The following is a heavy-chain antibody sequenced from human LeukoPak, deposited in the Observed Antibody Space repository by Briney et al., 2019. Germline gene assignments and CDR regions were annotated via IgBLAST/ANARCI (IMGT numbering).Heavy chain of an antibody. Sequence: GASVKVSCKASGYTFTGYYMHWVRQAPGQGLEWMGWINPNSGGTNYAQKFQGRVTMTRDTSISTAYMELSRLRSDDTAVYYCARAVPRYSSGWYGVNYWGQGTLVTVSS. V-gene: IGHV1-2*02. J-gene: IGHJ4*02. CDR2: INPNSGGT. D-gene: IGHD6-19*01. CDR3: ARAVPRYSSGWYGVNY. CDR1: GYTFTGYY.